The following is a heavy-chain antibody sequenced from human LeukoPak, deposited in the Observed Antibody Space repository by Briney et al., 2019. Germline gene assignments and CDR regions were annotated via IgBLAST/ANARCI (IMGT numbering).Heavy chain of an antibody. D-gene: IGHD6-6*01. CDR2: VNTNTGNP. Sequence: GASVKVSCKASGYTFTSYAMNWVRQAPGQGLEWMGWVNTNTGNPTYAHGFTGRFVFSLDTSVSTAYLQISSLKAEDTAVYYCARDRGSIAAPSHWFDPWGQGTLVTVSS. CDR3: ARDRGSIAAPSHWFDP. V-gene: IGHV7-4-1*02. J-gene: IGHJ5*02. CDR1: GYTFTSYA.